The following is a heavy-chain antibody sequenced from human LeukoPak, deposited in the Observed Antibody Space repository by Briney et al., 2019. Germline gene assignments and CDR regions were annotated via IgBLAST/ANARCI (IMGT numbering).Heavy chain of an antibody. D-gene: IGHD3-22*01. Sequence: SETLSLTCTVSGDTINPYHWTWIRQTAGKGLEWIGRVHMSGSTNYNPSLWSRVAISMDNSKNQFSLKVNSVTAADTGVYYCARDESSRDDSGGYHYWGQGPLVTVSS. V-gene: IGHV4-4*07. J-gene: IGHJ4*02. CDR2: VHMSGST. CDR3: ARDESSRDDSGGYHY. CDR1: GDTINPYH.